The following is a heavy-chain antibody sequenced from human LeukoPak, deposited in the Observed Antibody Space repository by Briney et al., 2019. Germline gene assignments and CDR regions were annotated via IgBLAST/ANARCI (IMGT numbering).Heavy chain of an antibody. J-gene: IGHJ4*02. D-gene: IGHD6-13*01. CDR1: GFKFSSYS. Sequence: GGSLRLSCAASGFKFSSYSMKWVRQAPGKGLEWVPFISSSSSYIYYADSLKGRFTISRDNAKNSLYLQMNSLRAEDTAVYYCARVAEAAAFDSWGQGTLVTVSS. V-gene: IGHV3-21*01. CDR2: ISSSSSYI. CDR3: ARVAEAAAFDS.